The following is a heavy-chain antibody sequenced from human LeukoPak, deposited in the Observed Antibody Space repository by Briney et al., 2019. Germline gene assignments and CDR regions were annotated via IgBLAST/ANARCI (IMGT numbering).Heavy chain of an antibody. CDR2: IYYSGST. J-gene: IGHJ4*02. V-gene: IGHV4-30-4*08. D-gene: IGHD2-2*01. Sequence: PSETLSLTCTVSGGSISSGDYYWSWIRQPPGKGLEWIGYIYYSGSTYYNPSLKSRVTISVDTSKNQFSLKLTSVTAADTAVYYCARRRAVGYCSSTSCPGAFGYWGQGTLVTVSS. CDR3: ARRRAVGYCSSTSCPGAFGY. CDR1: GGSISSGDYY.